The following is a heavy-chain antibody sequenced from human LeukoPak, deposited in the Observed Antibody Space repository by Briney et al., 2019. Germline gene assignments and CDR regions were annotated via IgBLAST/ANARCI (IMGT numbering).Heavy chain of an antibody. CDR2: LNADGSTT. CDR1: GFSFSDYW. V-gene: IGHV3-74*01. CDR3: TRGGITYDY. Sequence: GGSLRLSCVASGFSFSDYWMHWVRQAPGEGLVWVSRLNADGSTTTYADSVKGRFTISRDNAKSTLYLQMNSLRAEDTAVCYCTRGGITYDYWGQGILVSVSS. D-gene: IGHD3-10*01. J-gene: IGHJ4*02.